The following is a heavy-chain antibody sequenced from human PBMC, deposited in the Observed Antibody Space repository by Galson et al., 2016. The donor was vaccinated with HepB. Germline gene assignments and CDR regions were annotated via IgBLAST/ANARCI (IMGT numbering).Heavy chain of an antibody. CDR1: GFTFSRFA. V-gene: IGHV3-30*04. CDR2: ISHDGTSE. Sequence: SLRLSCAASGFTFSRFAMHWVRQAPGNGLEWVALISHDGTSEHYSDSVKGRLTISRDNSKNTLYLHIRSLAGEDTAVYYCAKGTGGVFAPSYYFDYWGPGTLVAVSS. D-gene: IGHD3-16*02. J-gene: IGHJ4*02. CDR3: AKGTGGVFAPSYYFDY.